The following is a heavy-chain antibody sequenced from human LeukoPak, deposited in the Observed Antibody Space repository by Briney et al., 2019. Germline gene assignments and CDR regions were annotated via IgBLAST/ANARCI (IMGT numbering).Heavy chain of an antibody. V-gene: IGHV3-21*04. CDR3: AKDQAYYYGSGSYYTPNWFDP. D-gene: IGHD3-10*01. CDR2: ISSSSSYI. Sequence: GGSLRLSCAASGFTFSSYSMNWVRQAPGKGLEWVSSISSSSSYIYYADSVKGRFTISRDNSKNTLYLQMNSLRAEDTAVYYCAKDQAYYYGSGSYYTPNWFDPWGQGTLATVSS. J-gene: IGHJ5*02. CDR1: GFTFSSYS.